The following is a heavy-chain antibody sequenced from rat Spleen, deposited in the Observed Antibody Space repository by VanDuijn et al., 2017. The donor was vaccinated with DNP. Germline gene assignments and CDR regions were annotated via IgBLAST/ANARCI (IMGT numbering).Heavy chain of an antibody. J-gene: IGHJ4*01. D-gene: IGHD1-12*02. CDR3: AKDTYDGTYYSYFAMDA. Sequence: EVQLVESGGGLVQPGRSLKLSCAASGFTFSNYDMAWVRQAPTKGLEWVASISTSGGSTYYRDSVKGRFTVSRDNAKSTLYLQMSSLRSEDTATYYCAKDTYDGTYYSYFAMDAWGQGTSVTVSS. CDR2: ISTSGGST. CDR1: GFTFSNYD. V-gene: IGHV5-27*01.